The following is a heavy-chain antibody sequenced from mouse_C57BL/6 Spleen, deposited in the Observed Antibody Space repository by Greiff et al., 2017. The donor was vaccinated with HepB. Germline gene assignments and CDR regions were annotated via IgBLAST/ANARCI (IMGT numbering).Heavy chain of an antibody. CDR3: ARVHSGRWYFDV. D-gene: IGHD1-1*01. CDR2: ISYDGSN. V-gene: IGHV3-6*01. J-gene: IGHJ1*03. CDR1: GYSITSGYY. Sequence: DVKLQESGPGLVKPSQSLSLTCSVTGYSITSGYYWNWIRQFPGNKLEWMGYISYDGSNNYNPSLKNRISITRDTSKNQFFLKLNSVTTEDTATYYCARVHSGRWYFDVWGTGTTVTVSS.